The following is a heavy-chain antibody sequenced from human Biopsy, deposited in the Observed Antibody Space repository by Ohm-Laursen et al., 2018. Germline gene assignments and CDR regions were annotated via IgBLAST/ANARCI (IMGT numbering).Heavy chain of an antibody. CDR3: ARTPRDSFWSGSYKRGLWFDP. D-gene: IGHD3-3*01. CDR1: GGSIISYY. CDR2: VYHAGIT. V-gene: IGHV4-59*01. Sequence: SETLSLTCSVSGGSIISYYWTWIRQPPGKGLEWIGHVYHAGITNYNPSLKSRVTISKDTFKNQFSLQLNSVATADTAVYYCARTPRDSFWSGSYKRGLWFDPWGQGTLVIVSS. J-gene: IGHJ5*02.